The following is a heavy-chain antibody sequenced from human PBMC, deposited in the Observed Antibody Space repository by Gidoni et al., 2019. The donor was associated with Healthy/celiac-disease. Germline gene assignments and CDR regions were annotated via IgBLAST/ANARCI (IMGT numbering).Heavy chain of an antibody. CDR3: ARVPGEDDSSGYYYLDAFDI. D-gene: IGHD3-22*01. CDR1: GFTFSSYS. Sequence: EVQLVESGGGLVKPGGSLRLSCAASGFTFSSYSMNWVRQAPGKGLEWVSSISSSSSYRYYADSVKGRFTISRDNAKNSLYLQMNSLRAEDTAVYYCARVPGEDDSSGYYYLDAFDIWGQGTMVTVSS. CDR2: ISSSSSYR. J-gene: IGHJ3*02. V-gene: IGHV3-21*01.